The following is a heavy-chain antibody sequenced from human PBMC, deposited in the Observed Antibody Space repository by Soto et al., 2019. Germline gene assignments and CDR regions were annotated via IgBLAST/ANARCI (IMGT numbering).Heavy chain of an antibody. Sequence: SETLSLTCTVSSSSLGSSGYYWGWIRQSPGKGLEWIGNIYYSGNTFYNPSLKSRVTISVDTSKNQIYLHLSAVTAADTAIFYCASIAAPGTTHFDFWGQGTLVTVSS. D-gene: IGHD6-13*01. CDR3: ASIAAPGTTHFDF. J-gene: IGHJ4*02. V-gene: IGHV4-39*01. CDR2: IYYSGNT. CDR1: SSSLGSSGYY.